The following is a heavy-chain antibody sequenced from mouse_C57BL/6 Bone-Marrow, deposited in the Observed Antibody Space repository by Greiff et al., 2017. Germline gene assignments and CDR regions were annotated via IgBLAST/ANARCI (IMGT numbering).Heavy chain of an antibody. CDR3: ARLCDYDVEVWFAY. CDR1: GYTFTSYW. D-gene: IGHD2-4*01. Sequence: QVQLQQSGAELVMPGASVKLSCKASGYTFTSYWMHWVKQRPGQGLEWIGEIDPSDSYTNYNQKFKGKSTLTVDKSSSTAYMQLSSLTSEDSAVYYCARLCDYDVEVWFAYWGQGTLVTVSA. V-gene: IGHV1-69*01. J-gene: IGHJ3*01. CDR2: IDPSDSYT.